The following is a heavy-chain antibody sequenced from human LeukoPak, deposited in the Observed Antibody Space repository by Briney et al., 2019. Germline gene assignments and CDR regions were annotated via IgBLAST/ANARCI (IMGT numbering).Heavy chain of an antibody. CDR3: ARLYSSSFPLY. CDR2: IYYSGST. D-gene: IGHD6-6*01. V-gene: IGHV4-59*08. Sequence: SETLSLTCTVSGXSISSYYGSWLRQPPGKGLEWIGYIYYSGSTNYNPSLKSRVPISVDTSKNQFSLKLSSVTAADTAVYYCARLYSSSFPLYWGQGTLVTVSS. CDR1: GXSISSYY. J-gene: IGHJ4*02.